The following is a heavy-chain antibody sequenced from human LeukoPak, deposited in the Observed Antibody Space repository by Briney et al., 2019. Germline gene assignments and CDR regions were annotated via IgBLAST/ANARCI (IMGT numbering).Heavy chain of an antibody. Sequence: SGGSLRLSCAASGFTFSNHVMIWVRQAPGKGLEWVSGITASGDSTYYADSVEGRFTMSRDNSKNTVYLQMNSLRVDDTAVYYCARRDIVVVVSASDFWGQGTLVTGS. D-gene: IGHD2-15*01. J-gene: IGHJ4*02. CDR2: ITASGDST. CDR1: GFTFSNHV. V-gene: IGHV3-23*01. CDR3: ARRDIVVVVSASDF.